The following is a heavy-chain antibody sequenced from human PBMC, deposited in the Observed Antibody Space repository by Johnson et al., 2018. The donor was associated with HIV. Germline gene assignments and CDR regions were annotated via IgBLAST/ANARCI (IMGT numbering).Heavy chain of an antibody. V-gene: IGHV3-23*04. CDR2: TPGGDGGT. CDR3: ARERSRGGYSGYDYGAFDI. J-gene: IGHJ3*02. D-gene: IGHD5-12*01. CDR1: GFKYAAS. Sequence: VQLVESGGGLVQPGGSLRVSCAASGFKYAASGLAFSNYAVKWVSHTPGGDGGTSFADSVKGRFTISRDNSKNTLYLQMTSLRGEDTAVYYCARERSRGGYSGYDYGAFDIWGQGTMVTVSS.